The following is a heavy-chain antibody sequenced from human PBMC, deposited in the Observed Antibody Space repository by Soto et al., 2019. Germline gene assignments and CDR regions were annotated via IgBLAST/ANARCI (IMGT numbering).Heavy chain of an antibody. J-gene: IGHJ4*02. CDR2: IYYSGST. CDR3: ARDDYGSGFCY. V-gene: IGHV4-59*01. D-gene: IGHD3-10*01. Sequence: SETLSLTCTVSGGSISSYYWSWIRQPPGKGLEWIGYIYYSGSTNYNPSLKSRVTISVDTSKNQFSLKLSSVTAADTAVYYCARDDYGSGFCYWGQGPLVTVSS. CDR1: GGSISSYY.